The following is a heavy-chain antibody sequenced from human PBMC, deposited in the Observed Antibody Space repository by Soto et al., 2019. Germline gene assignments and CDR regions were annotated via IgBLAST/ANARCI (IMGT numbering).Heavy chain of an antibody. V-gene: IGHV4-39*01. CDR3: ARTAGEQQLVVRYYYGMDV. Sequence: PSETLSLTCTVSGGSISSSSYYWGWIRQPPGKGLEWIGSIYYSGSTYYNPSLKSRVTISVDTSKNQFSLKLSSVTAAGTAVYYCARTAGEQQLVVRYYYGMDVWGQGTTVTVSS. CDR2: IYYSGST. CDR1: GGSISSSSYY. D-gene: IGHD6-13*01. J-gene: IGHJ6*02.